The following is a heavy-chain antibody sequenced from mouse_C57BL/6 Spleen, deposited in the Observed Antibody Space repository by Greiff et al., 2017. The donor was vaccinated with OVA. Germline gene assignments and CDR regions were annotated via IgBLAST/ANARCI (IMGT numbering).Heavy chain of an antibody. CDR1: GFTFSDYG. CDR2: ISSGRSTI. Sequence: EVKLMESGGGLVKPGGSLKLSCAASGFTFSDYGMHWVRQAPEKGLEWVAYISSGRSTIYYADTVKGRFTISRDNANNTLFLHMTSLRSEATAMYYCAREPNGYYYDYWGQGTTLTFSS. CDR3: AREPNGYYYDY. V-gene: IGHV5-17*01. J-gene: IGHJ2*01.